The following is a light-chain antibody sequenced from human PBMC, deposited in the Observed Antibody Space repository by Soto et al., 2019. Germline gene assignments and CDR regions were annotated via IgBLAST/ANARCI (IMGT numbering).Light chain of an antibody. V-gene: IGKV1-39*01. Sequence: DIQMNQSPSSLSASVGDRVTITCRASQSISSYLNWYQQKPGKAPKLLIYDASSLQSGVPSRFSGSGSGTDFTLTISNLQPEDFATYYCQQSYSTPLTFGGGTKVEIK. CDR2: DAS. CDR3: QQSYSTPLT. CDR1: QSISSY. J-gene: IGKJ4*01.